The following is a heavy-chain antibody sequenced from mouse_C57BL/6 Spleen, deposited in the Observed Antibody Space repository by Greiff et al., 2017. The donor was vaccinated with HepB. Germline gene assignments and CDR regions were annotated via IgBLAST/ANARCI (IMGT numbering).Heavy chain of an antibody. CDR2: IYPGDGDT. CDR1: GYAFSSSW. D-gene: IGHD2-3*01. J-gene: IGHJ3*01. Sequence: VQLQQSGPELVKPGASVKISCKASGYAFSSSWMNWVKQRPGKGLEWIGRIYPGDGDTNYNGKFKGKATLTADKSSSTAYMQLSSLTSEDSAVYFCARGGYDGYSFAYWGQGTLVTVSA. V-gene: IGHV1-82*01. CDR3: ARGGYDGYSFAY.